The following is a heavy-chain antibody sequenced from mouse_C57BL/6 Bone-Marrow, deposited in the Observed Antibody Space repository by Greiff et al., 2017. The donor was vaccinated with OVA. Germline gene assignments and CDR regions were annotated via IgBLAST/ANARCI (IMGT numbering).Heavy chain of an antibody. CDR3: VLLLRF. V-gene: IGHV1-69*01. D-gene: IGHD1-1*01. CDR2: IDPSDSYT. CDR1: GYTFTSYW. J-gene: IGHJ2*01. Sequence: VKLQQPGAELVMPGASVKLSCKASGYTFTSYWMHWVKQRPGQGLEWIGEIDPSDSYTNYNQKFKGKSTLTVDKSSSTAYMQLSSLTSEDSAVYYWVLLLRFWGQGTTLTVSS.